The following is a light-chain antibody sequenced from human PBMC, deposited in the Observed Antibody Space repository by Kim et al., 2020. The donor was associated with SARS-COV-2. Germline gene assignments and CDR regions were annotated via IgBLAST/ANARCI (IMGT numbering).Light chain of an antibody. CDR3: QQYGSYWT. J-gene: IGKJ1*01. CDR1: QSIRSS. V-gene: IGKV1-5*03. Sequence: DIQMTQSPSTLSASVGDTVTITCRASQSIRSSLAWYQQNPGKAPKLLISKASTLQSGVPSRFSGSGSGTEFTLTIRGLQPDDFATYYCQQYGSYWTFGQGTKVDIK. CDR2: KAS.